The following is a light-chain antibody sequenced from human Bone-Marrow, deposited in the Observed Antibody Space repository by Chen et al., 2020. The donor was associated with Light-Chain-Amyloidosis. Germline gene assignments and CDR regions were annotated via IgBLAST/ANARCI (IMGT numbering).Light chain of an antibody. CDR1: QSVSSY. Sequence: DIQVILSPSSLSASVGDRVTITCRASQSVSSYLNWYQQKPGKAPKLLIYAASSLQSGVPSRFSGSGSGTDFTLTISSLQPEDFATYYCQQSYSTVWTFGQGTKVEIK. J-gene: IGKJ1*01. V-gene: IGKV1-39*01. CDR2: AAS. CDR3: QQSYSTVWT.